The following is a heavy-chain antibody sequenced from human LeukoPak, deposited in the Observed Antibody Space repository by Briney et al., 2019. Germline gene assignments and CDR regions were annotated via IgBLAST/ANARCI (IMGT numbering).Heavy chain of an antibody. J-gene: IGHJ4*02. CDR3: AKRAAVSGIVGPFDY. D-gene: IGHD6-19*01. V-gene: IGHV3-23*01. CDR1: GFSFSSFA. Sequence: GGSLGLSCAVSGFSFSSFALSWVRQAPGMGLEWVSSISRSTETTLYADSVKGRFTISRDNSKNTGFLQMNNLRAEDTAAYYCAKRAAVSGIVGPFDYWGQGTLVTVSS. CDR2: ISRSTETT.